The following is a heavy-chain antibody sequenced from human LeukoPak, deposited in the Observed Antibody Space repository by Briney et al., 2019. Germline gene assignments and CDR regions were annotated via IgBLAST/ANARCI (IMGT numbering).Heavy chain of an antibody. CDR3: ARTYYYDSSGYGLKGFDY. CDR2: INPNSGGT. Sequence: ASVKVSCKASGYTFTGYYMHWVRQAPGQGLEWMGWINPNSGGTNYAQKFQGRVTMTRDTSISTAYMELSRLRSDDTAVYYCARTYYYDSSGYGLKGFDYWGQGTLVTVSS. D-gene: IGHD3-22*01. CDR1: GYTFTGYY. J-gene: IGHJ4*02. V-gene: IGHV1-2*02.